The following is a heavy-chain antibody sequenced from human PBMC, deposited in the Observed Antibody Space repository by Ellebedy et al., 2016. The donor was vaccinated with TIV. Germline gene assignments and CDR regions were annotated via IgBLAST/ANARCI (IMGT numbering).Heavy chain of an antibody. V-gene: IGHV1-2*04. Sequence: ASVKVSXXASGYTFTGYYMHWVRQAPGQGLEWMGWINPNSGGTNYAQKFQGWVTMTRDTSISTAYMELRSLRSDDTAVYYCARLLIEFGELLWDAFDIWGQGTMVTVSS. J-gene: IGHJ3*02. CDR2: INPNSGGT. D-gene: IGHD3-10*01. CDR1: GYTFTGYY. CDR3: ARLLIEFGELLWDAFDI.